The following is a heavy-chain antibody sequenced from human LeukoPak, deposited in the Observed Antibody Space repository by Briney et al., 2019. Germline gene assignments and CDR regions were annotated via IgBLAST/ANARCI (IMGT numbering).Heavy chain of an antibody. CDR1: GGPFSGYY. V-gene: IGHV4-34*01. J-gene: IGHJ4*02. CDR3: ARNRGDSSGYYYLNY. CDR2: INHSGST. D-gene: IGHD3-22*01. Sequence: KSSETLSLTCAVYGGPFSGYYWSWIRQPPGKGLEWIGEINHSGSTNYNPSLKSRVTISVDTSKNQFSLKLSSVTAADTAVYYCARNRGDSSGYYYLNYWGQGTLVTVSS.